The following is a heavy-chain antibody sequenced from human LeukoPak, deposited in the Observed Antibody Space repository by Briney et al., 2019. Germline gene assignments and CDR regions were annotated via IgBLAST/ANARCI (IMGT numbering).Heavy chain of an antibody. CDR2: IYYSGST. CDR3: ANQRPSPHWYFDL. J-gene: IGHJ2*01. CDR1: GGSISSSSYY. Sequence: SETLSLTCTVSGGSISSSSYYWGWIRQPPGKGLEWIGSIYYSGSTYYNPSLESRVTISVDTSKNQFSLKLSSVTAADTAVYYCANQRPSPHWYFDLWGRGTLVTVSS. V-gene: IGHV4-39*07.